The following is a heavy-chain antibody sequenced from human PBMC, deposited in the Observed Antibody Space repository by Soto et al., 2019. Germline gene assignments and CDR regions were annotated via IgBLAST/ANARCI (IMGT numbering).Heavy chain of an antibody. CDR3: AKDHVNSGPSPDWFDP. V-gene: IGHV3-30*18. J-gene: IGHJ5*02. Sequence: QVQLVESGGGVVQPGRSLRLSCAASGFSISSYGMHWVRQTPGKGLQWVAVVAYDGSYQHYSDSVKGRFTISRDISKNTLFLVMHSLKPEDTAVCYCAKDHVNSGPSPDWFDPWSQGTLVTVSS. CDR1: GFSISSYG. CDR2: VAYDGSYQ. D-gene: IGHD6-19*01.